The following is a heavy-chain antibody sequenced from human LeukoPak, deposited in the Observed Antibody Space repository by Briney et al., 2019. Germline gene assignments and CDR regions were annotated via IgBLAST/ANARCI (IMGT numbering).Heavy chain of an antibody. CDR3: ARAGSYQLIYGYFQH. J-gene: IGHJ1*01. V-gene: IGHV1-2*02. D-gene: IGHD2-2*02. CDR2: INPNSGGT. CDR1: GYTFTGYY. Sequence: ASVKVSCKASGYTFTGYYIHWVRQAPGQGLEWMGWINPNSGGTNYAQKFQGRVTMTRDTSISTAYMELSRLRSDDTAAYYCARAGSYQLIYGYFQHWGQASLVTVSS.